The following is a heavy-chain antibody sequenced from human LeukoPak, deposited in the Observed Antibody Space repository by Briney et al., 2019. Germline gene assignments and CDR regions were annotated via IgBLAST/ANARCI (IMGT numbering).Heavy chain of an antibody. V-gene: IGHV3-23*01. CDR1: GFTFSGSA. CDR2: INHSGGTT. D-gene: IGHD3-10*01. Sequence: GGALRLSCAASGFTFSGSAMSWVRQAPGKGLEWVSAINHSGGTTYYHPDPGKGRLTISRDKAKNTLYLEMSSLRGEDTAVYYCVRDSSVTRMDVWGKGTTVTVSS. CDR3: VRDSSVTRMDV. J-gene: IGHJ6*04.